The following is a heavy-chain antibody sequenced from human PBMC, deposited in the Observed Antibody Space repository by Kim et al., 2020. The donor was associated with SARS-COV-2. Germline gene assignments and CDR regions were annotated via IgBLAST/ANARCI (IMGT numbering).Heavy chain of an antibody. CDR1: GFTFGTYT. CDR2: IRSGSTNN. D-gene: IGHD2-15*01. Sequence: GGSLRLSCAASGFTFGTYTMNWVRQAPGKGLEWVAAIRSGSTNNYYADSVKGRFTVSRDNAKNSLFLQMNSLRAEDTAVYYCARREITVSVVYKFYFYDWGQGTLVPVSS. CDR3: ARREITVSVVYKFYFYD. J-gene: IGHJ4*02. V-gene: IGHV3-21*01.